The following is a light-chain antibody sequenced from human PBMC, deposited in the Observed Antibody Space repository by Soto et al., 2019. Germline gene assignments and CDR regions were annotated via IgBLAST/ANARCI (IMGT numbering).Light chain of an antibody. CDR1: SSDVGGYSF. J-gene: IGLJ2*01. V-gene: IGLV2-14*01. Sequence: SALTQPASVSGSPGQSITISCTGTSSDVGGYSFVSWYQQHPGKAPKLMIYDVSNRPSGVCNRFAGSKSGNTASLTISGLQAEDEADYYCSSYTSSSTLVVFGGGTQLTVL. CDR3: SSYTSSSTLVV. CDR2: DVS.